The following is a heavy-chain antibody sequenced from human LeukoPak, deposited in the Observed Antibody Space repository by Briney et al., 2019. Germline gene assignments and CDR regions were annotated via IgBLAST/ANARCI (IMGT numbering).Heavy chain of an antibody. J-gene: IGHJ4*02. CDR3: ARDSGSYYSLDY. CDR2: ISYDGSNK. V-gene: IGHV3-30-3*01. Sequence: GGSLRLSCAASGFTFSSYAMHWVRQAPGKGLEWVAVISYDGSNKYYADSVKGRFTISRDNSKNTLYLQMNSLRAEDTAVYYCARDSGSYYSLDYWSQGTLVTVSS. CDR1: GFTFSSYA. D-gene: IGHD1-26*01.